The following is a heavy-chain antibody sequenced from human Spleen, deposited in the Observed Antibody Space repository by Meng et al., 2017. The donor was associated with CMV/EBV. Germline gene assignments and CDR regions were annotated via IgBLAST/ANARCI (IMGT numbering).Heavy chain of an antibody. Sequence: GGSLRLSCKSSGYTFFDYGIGWVRQMPGKGLEWMGIIYPGDSDTRYNPSFQGQVTISADTSISTAYLQWTSLKASDTAMYYCATLRDYGNSYGMDVWGQGTTVTVSS. D-gene: IGHD4-17*01. V-gene: IGHV5-51*01. CDR3: ATLRDYGNSYGMDV. J-gene: IGHJ6*02. CDR1: GYTFFDYG. CDR2: IYPGDSDT.